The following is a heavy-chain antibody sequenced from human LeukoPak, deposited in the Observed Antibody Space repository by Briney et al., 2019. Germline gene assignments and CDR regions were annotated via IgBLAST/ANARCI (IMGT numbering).Heavy chain of an antibody. V-gene: IGHV3-13*01. CDR3: ATGRFGESQNDY. Sequence: PGGSLRLSCAASGFTFSSYDMHWVRQATGKGLEWVSAIGTAGDTYYPGSVKGRFTISRDNSKNTLYLQMNSLRAEDTAVYYCATGRFGESQNDYWGQGTLVTVSS. J-gene: IGHJ4*02. CDR1: GFTFSSYD. CDR2: IGTAGDT. D-gene: IGHD3-10*01.